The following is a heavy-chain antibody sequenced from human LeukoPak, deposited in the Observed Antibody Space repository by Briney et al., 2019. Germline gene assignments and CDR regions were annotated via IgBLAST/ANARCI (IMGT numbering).Heavy chain of an antibody. CDR2: INPSGGST. D-gene: IGHD6-13*01. V-gene: IGHV1-46*01. CDR3: ARHPDSSPALLDL. J-gene: IGHJ3*01. CDR1: GFTFTSYY. Sequence: ASVNVSCKASGFTFTSYYRNWVRQAPGQGLEWMGIINPSGGSTSYAQKFQGRLTVTREMSTSIVYMELGSLRSEATAKYYGARHPDSSPALLDLWGQGTMVTVSS.